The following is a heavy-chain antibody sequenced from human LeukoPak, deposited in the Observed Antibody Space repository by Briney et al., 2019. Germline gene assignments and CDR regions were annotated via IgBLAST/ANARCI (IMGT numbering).Heavy chain of an antibody. D-gene: IGHD3-16*01. J-gene: IGHJ6*02. CDR3: ARGLIMITFGARYGMDV. CDR1: GFTFSSYE. Sequence: PGGSLRLSCAASGFTFSSYEMNWVRQAPGKGLEWVSYISSSGHTIYYADSVKGRFTISRDNARNSLYLQMNSLRAEDTAVYYCARGLIMITFGARYGMDVWGRGTTVTVSS. V-gene: IGHV3-48*03. CDR2: ISSSGHTI.